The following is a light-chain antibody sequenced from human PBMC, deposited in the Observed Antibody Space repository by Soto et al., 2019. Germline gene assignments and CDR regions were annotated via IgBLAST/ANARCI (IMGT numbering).Light chain of an antibody. Sequence: EIVLTQSPGTLSLSPGERAPLSCRASQSLSSSCLAWYQQKPGQAHRLLIYGASSWATGIPDRCSGSGSGTDLTLTISSLEPEEYAVYYCQQYGSSLFTFGTGNKVD. CDR3: QQYGSSLFT. J-gene: IGKJ3*01. CDR1: QSLSSSC. CDR2: GAS. V-gene: IGKV3-20*01.